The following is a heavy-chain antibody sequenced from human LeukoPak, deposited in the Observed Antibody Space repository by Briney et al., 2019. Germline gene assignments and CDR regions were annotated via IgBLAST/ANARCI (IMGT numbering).Heavy chain of an antibody. J-gene: IGHJ5*02. CDR1: GYTFTSYG. D-gene: IGHD3-10*01. Sequence: GASVKVSCKASGYTFTSYGISWVRQAPGQGLEWMGWISAYNGNTNYAQKLQGRVTMTTDTSTSTAYMELRSLRSDDTAVYYCARDYYGSGSYYPFDPWGQGTLVTVFS. CDR2: ISAYNGNT. CDR3: ARDYYGSGSYYPFDP. V-gene: IGHV1-18*01.